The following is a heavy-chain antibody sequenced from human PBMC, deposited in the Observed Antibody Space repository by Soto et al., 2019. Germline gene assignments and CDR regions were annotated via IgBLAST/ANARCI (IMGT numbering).Heavy chain of an antibody. V-gene: IGHV1-3*05. CDR2: INPGNGDT. CDR1: GYTFISYA. J-gene: IGHJ4*02. CDR3: AAGGGGSRY. Sequence: QVQLVQSGAEEKKPGASVKVSCKASGYTFISYAMHWVRQAPGQSLEWMGWINPGNGDTKYSQTLQGRVTLTRDTSASTGYMELARLRSDDTAVYDRAAGGGGSRYWGQGTLVTVSS. D-gene: IGHD2-15*01.